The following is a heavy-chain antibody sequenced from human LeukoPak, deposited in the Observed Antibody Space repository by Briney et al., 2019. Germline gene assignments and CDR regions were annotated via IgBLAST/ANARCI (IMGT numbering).Heavy chain of an antibody. CDR2: IYSGGST. V-gene: IGHV3-53*01. D-gene: IGHD3-10*01. J-gene: IGHJ4*02. Sequence: GGSLRLSCAASGFTVSSNYMSRVRQAPGKGLEWVSVIYSGGSTYYADSVKGRFTISRDNSKNTLYLQMNSLRAEDTAVYYCARAYGSGNYFDDWGQGTLVTVSS. CDR1: GFTVSSNY. CDR3: ARAYGSGNYFDD.